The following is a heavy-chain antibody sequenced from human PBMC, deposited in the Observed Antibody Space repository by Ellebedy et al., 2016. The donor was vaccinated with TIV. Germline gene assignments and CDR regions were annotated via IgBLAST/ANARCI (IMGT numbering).Heavy chain of an antibody. D-gene: IGHD3-10*01. J-gene: IGHJ4*02. V-gene: IGHV3-23*01. Sequence: GESLKISXAGSGFTFDDHAMTWVRQAPGKGLEWVSTISGSGASPFYAVSVQGRFTISRDNSNNTVSLQMNSLRVEDTARYYCAKGSRGYGSQSLDYWGQGALVSVSS. CDR3: AKGSRGYGSQSLDY. CDR1: GFTFDDHA. CDR2: ISGSGASP.